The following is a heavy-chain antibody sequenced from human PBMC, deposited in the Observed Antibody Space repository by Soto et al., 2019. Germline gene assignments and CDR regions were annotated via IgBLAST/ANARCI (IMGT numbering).Heavy chain of an antibody. Sequence: GSLRLSCSASGFTFSSYAMHWVRQTPGKGLEYVSAISSNGGSTYYADSVKGRFTISRDNSKNTLYLQMSSLRAEDTAVYYCVKDLGYSSSWYWDHLYYYGMDVWGQGTTVTVSS. CDR1: GFTFSSYA. J-gene: IGHJ6*02. D-gene: IGHD6-13*01. V-gene: IGHV3-64D*06. CDR2: ISSNGGST. CDR3: VKDLGYSSSWYWDHLYYYGMDV.